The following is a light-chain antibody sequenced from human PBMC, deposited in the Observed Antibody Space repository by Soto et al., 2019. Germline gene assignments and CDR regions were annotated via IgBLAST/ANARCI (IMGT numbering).Light chain of an antibody. V-gene: IGLV2-14*01. CDR3: SSYTSSSTLYV. Sequence: QSVLTQPASVSGSPGQSITISCTGNSSDVGGYNYISWYQQHPGKAPKIMIYDVSNRPSGGSSRFSCSKSGNTASPTLLGLQAEDEADYYCSSYTSSSTLYVFGTGTKVTVL. CDR2: DVS. J-gene: IGLJ1*01. CDR1: SSDVGGYNY.